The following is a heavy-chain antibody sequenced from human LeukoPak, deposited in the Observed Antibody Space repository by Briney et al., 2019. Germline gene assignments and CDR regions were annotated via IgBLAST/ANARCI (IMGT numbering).Heavy chain of an antibody. CDR3: ARDGQQWLASYYYYGMDV. CDR2: ISAYNGNT. V-gene: IGHV1-18*01. Sequence: ASVKVSCKASGYTFTSYGISWVRQAPGQGLEWMGWISAYNGNTNYAQKLQGRVTMTTDTSTSTAYMELRSLRPDDTAVYYCARDGQQWLASYYYYGMDVWGQGTTVTVSS. CDR1: GYTFTSYG. J-gene: IGHJ6*02. D-gene: IGHD6-19*01.